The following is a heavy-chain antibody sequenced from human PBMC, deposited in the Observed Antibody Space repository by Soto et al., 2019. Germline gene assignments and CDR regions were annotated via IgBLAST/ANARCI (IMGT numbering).Heavy chain of an antibody. CDR2: IIPDSGAT. V-gene: IGHV1-2*02. CDR1: GYTFTAYY. D-gene: IGHD3-3*01. Sequence: QVQLLQSGTEAKKPGASVKVSCKASGYTFTAYYIHWVRQAPGQGLEWMGWIIPDSGATKYTQKFQGRVTMTSEASINTAFLEVSRLRFDDTAVYFCARGDRISRFGVRNWLDPWGQGTLVTVSS. J-gene: IGHJ5*02. CDR3: ARGDRISRFGVRNWLDP.